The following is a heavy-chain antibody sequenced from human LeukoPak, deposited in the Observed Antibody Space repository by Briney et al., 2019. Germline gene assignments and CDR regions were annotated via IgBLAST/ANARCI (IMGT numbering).Heavy chain of an antibody. D-gene: IGHD6-6*01. CDR1: GDSVSSNSAA. Sequence: SQTLSLTCAISGDSVSSNSAAWNWIRQSPSRGLEWLGRTYYRSKWFNDYAVSVTSRISINADTSKNQFSLQLKSVTPDDTAVYYCAREYSSSSGPDYWGQGTRVTVSS. V-gene: IGHV6-1*01. CDR3: AREYSSSSGPDY. J-gene: IGHJ4*02. CDR2: TYYRSKWFN.